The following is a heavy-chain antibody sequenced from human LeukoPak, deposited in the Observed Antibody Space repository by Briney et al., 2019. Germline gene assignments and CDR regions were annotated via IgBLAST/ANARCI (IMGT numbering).Heavy chain of an antibody. D-gene: IGHD3-3*01. CDR2: ISYDGSSK. CDR3: AGATSYDFWYFDY. V-gene: IGHV3-30-3*01. J-gene: IGHJ4*02. Sequence: GRSLRLSCAASGFPFSSYAMHWVRQAPGKGLEWVAVISYDGSSKYYADSVKGRFTISRDNSKNTLYLQMDSLRAEDTAVYYCAGATSYDFWYFDYWGQGTLVTVSS. CDR1: GFPFSSYA.